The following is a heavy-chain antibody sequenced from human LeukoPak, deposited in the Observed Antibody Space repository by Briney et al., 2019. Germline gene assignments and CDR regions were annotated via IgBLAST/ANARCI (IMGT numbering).Heavy chain of an antibody. D-gene: IGHD3-22*01. J-gene: IGHJ4*02. V-gene: IGHV1-8*01. CDR3: ARVHSSGYLPDIDY. CDR1: VYGFSIHD. CDR2: MNSNSGNR. Sequence: ASVSVSFTASVYGFSIHDINWGRHATRQGGGWVGWMNSNSGNRGYAQKSQGRVTMTRKTSISKAYMELNSLRADDTAVYYCARVHSSGYLPDIDYWGQGTLVTVSS.